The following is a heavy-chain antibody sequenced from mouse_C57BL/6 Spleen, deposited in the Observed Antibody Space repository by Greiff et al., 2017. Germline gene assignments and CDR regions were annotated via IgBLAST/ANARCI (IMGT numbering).Heavy chain of an antibody. D-gene: IGHD2-1*01. V-gene: IGHV1-15*01. Sequence: QVQLQQSGAELVRPGASVTLSCKASGYTFTDYEMHWVKQTPVHGLEWIGAIDPETGGTAYNQKFKGKAILTADKSSSTAYMELRSLTSEDSAVYYCTRVHYGNYGWFAYWGQGTLVTVSA. J-gene: IGHJ3*01. CDR3: TRVHYGNYGWFAY. CDR1: GYTFTDYE. CDR2: IDPETGGT.